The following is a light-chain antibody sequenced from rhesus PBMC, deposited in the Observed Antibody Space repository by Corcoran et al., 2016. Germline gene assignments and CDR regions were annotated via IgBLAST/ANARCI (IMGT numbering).Light chain of an antibody. CDR2: DAS. CDR3: REYNSHPIT. J-gene: IGKJ3*01. V-gene: IGKV1-43*02. Sequence: DIQMTQSPSSLSASVRDRVTITCMASQGISTYLSWYQQKPGKAPKLLIYDASTLQSGVPTRFSVSGSGTYCHLPTSRLKLEDFATYHCREYNSHPITFGTVTKLDIK. CDR1: QGISTY.